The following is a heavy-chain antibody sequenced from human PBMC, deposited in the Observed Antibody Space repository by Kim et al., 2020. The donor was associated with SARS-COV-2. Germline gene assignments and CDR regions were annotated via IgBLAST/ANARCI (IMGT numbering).Heavy chain of an antibody. V-gene: IGHV4-30-4*01. CDR1: GGSISSGDYY. CDR2: IYYSGST. Sequence: SETLSLTCTVSGGSISSGDYYWSWIRQPPGKGLEWIGYIYYSGSTYYNPPLKSRVTISVDTSKNQFSLKLSSVTAADTAVYYCARVLRSVVPAATLYYFDYWGQGTLVTVSS. CDR3: ARVLRSVVPAATLYYFDY. J-gene: IGHJ4*02. D-gene: IGHD2-2*01.